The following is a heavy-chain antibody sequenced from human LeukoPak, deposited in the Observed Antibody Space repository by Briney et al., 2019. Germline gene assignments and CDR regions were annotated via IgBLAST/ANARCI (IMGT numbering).Heavy chain of an antibody. CDR3: ARDPRGYYDSSGLPTDY. D-gene: IGHD3-22*01. CDR1: GYTFTGYY. V-gene: IGHV1-2*02. Sequence: ASVKVSCKASGYTFTGYYMHWVRQAPGQGLEWMGWINPNSGGTNYAQKFQGRVTMTRGASISTAYMELSRLRSDDTAVYYCARDPRGYYDSSGLPTDYWGQGTLVTVSS. J-gene: IGHJ4*02. CDR2: INPNSGGT.